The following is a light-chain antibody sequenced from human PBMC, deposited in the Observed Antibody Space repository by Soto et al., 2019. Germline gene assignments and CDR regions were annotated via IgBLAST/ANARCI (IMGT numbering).Light chain of an antibody. V-gene: IGLV3-21*02. CDR3: QVWDTSSGPLYV. CDR1: NIGSKS. CDR2: DDT. J-gene: IGLJ1*01. Sequence: SYELTQPPSVSVAPGQTARITCGGNNIGSKSVHWYQQKPGQAHVLVVYDDTDRPSGIPERFSGSNSGNTATLTIIRVEAGDEADYYCQVWDTSSGPLYVFGTGTRSPS.